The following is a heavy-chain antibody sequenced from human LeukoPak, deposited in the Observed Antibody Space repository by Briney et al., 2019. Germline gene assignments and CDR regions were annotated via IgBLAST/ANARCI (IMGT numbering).Heavy chain of an antibody. Sequence: GGSLRLSCAASGFNFANHAMSWVRQTAGKGLEWVSAISGGGDITYYADSVKGRFTISRDNSKDTLFLQMHSLRPGDTAVYYCVREDTPATANYWGQGTLVTIPS. D-gene: IGHD2-21*02. CDR3: VREDTPATANY. V-gene: IGHV3-23*01. CDR1: GFNFANHA. CDR2: ISGGGDIT. J-gene: IGHJ4*02.